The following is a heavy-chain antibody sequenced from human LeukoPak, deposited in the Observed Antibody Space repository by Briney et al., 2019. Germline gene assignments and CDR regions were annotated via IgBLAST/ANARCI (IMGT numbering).Heavy chain of an antibody. CDR2: ISYDGSNK. Sequence: GRSLRLSCAASGFTFSSYGMHWVRQAPGKGLEWVAVISYDGSNKYYADSVKGRFTISRDNSKNTLYLQMNSLRAEDTAVYYCAKGGPRGLYYFDYWGQGTLVTVSS. V-gene: IGHV3-30*18. J-gene: IGHJ4*02. CDR1: GFTFSSYG. CDR3: AKGGPRGLYYFDY. D-gene: IGHD3-10*01.